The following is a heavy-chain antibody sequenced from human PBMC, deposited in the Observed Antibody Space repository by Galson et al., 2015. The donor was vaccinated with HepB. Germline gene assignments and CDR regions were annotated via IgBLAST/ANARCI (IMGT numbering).Heavy chain of an antibody. D-gene: IGHD6-19*01. V-gene: IGHV3-7*03. CDR3: AKDSLSQQAGKCFGH. J-gene: IGHJ5*02. CDR2: INKDESEK. Sequence: SLRLSCAASGFTFSIYRLTWVRQAPGKGLEWVANINKDESEKKYVDSVKGRFTISRDNDKNSLYLQMNSLRAEDTAVYYCAKDSLSQQAGKCFGHWGQGTLVTVSS. CDR1: GFTFSIYR.